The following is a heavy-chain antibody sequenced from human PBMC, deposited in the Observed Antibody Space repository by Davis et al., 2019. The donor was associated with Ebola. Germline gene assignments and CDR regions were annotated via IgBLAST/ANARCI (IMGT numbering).Heavy chain of an antibody. V-gene: IGHV6-1*01. D-gene: IGHD3-22*01. CDR2: TYYRSKWYN. CDR1: GDSVPSNSAA. CDR3: ARDWDYYDSSASGAWYGMDV. Sequence: SQTLSLTCAISGDSVPSNSAAWNWIRQSPSRGLEWLRRTYYRSKWYNDYAVSVKSRITINPDTSKNQFSLKLSSVTAADTAVYYCARDWDYYDSSASGAWYGMDVWGKGTTVTVSS. J-gene: IGHJ6*04.